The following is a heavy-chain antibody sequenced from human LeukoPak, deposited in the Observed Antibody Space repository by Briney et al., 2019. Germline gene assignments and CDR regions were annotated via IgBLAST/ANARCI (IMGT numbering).Heavy chain of an antibody. CDR3: ARSSRYSSGWYWFDP. CDR2: IYTSGST. CDR1: GGSISSYY. J-gene: IGHJ5*02. D-gene: IGHD6-19*01. V-gene: IGHV4-4*09. Sequence: SETLSLTCTVSGGSISSYYWSWIRQPPGKGLEWIGYIYTSGSTNYNPSLKSRVTISVDTSKNQFSLKLSSVTAADTAVYYCARSSRYSSGWYWFDPWGQGTLVTVSS.